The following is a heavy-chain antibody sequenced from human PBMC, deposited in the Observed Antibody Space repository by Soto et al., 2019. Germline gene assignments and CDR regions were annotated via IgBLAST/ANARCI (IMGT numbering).Heavy chain of an antibody. CDR1: GYSFTSYW. CDR3: ARVGESVFGVVTLDDAFDI. J-gene: IGHJ3*02. D-gene: IGHD3-3*01. V-gene: IGHV5-51*01. Sequence: GESLKISCKGSGYSFTSYWIGWVRQMPGKGLEWMGIIYPGDPDTRYSPSFQGQVTISADKSISTAYLQWSSLKASDTAMYYCARVGESVFGVVTLDDAFDIWGQGTMVTVSS. CDR2: IYPGDPDT.